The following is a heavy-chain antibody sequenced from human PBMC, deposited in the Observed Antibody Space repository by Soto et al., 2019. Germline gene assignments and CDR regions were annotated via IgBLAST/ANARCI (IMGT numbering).Heavy chain of an antibody. V-gene: IGHV4-59*01. D-gene: IGHD1-26*01. CDR2: IYYLGRT. J-gene: IGHJ4*02. CDR3: ARDPVGVTHFDY. Sequence: SETLSLTCTVDSISTYYWNWIRQPPGKGLEWIGYIYYLGRTNYNSSLKSRITMSIDTSKNQFSLKLSSVTAADTAIYYCARDPVGVTHFDYWGQGAPVTVSS. CDR1: DSISTYY.